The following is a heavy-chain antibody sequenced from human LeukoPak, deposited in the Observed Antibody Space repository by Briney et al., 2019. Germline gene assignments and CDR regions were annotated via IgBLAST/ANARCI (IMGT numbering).Heavy chain of an antibody. CDR2: ISSSSSYI. CDR1: GFTFSSYS. J-gene: IGHJ6*02. Sequence: GGSLRLSCAASGFTFSSYSTNWVRQAPGKGLEWVSSISSSSSYIYYADSVKGRFTISRDNAKNSLYLQMNSLRAEDTAVYYCAGKRDGSSWYYYGMDVWGQGTTVTVSS. CDR3: AGKRDGSSWYYYGMDV. D-gene: IGHD6-13*01. V-gene: IGHV3-21*01.